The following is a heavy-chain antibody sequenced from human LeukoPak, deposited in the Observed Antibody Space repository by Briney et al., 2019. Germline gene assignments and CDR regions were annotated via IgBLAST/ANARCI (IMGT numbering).Heavy chain of an antibody. CDR2: ISYNGIT. CDR1: GDSLRTNNYF. D-gene: IGHD5-24*01. Sequence: PSETLSLTCSLSGDSLRTNNYFWAWIRQPPGMGLEWIGSISYNGITYYNPFLTSRAVVSVDTSKNQFSLNLNSVTAADTAVYYCARRNGHTWGVGNWFDPWGQGTLVTVSS. CDR3: ARRNGHTWGVGNWFDP. V-gene: IGHV4-39*01. J-gene: IGHJ5*02.